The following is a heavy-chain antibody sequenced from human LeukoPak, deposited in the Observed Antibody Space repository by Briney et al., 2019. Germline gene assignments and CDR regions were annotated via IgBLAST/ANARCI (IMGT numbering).Heavy chain of an antibody. CDR1: GFTFSSYA. CDR2: ISGSGGST. V-gene: IGHV3-23*01. CDR3: ARRLDSSSSPGYFDY. J-gene: IGHJ4*02. D-gene: IGHD6-6*01. Sequence: GGSLRLSCAASGFTFSSYAMSWVRQAPGKGLEWVSAISGSGGSTYYADSVKGRFTISRDNSKNTLYLQMNSLRAEDTAVYYCARRLDSSSSPGYFDYWGQGTLVTVSS.